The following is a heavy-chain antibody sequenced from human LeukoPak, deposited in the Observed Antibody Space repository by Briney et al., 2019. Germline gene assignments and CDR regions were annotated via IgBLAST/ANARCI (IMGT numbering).Heavy chain of an antibody. CDR3: ARLQDPNYYDSSGYHSHAFDI. Sequence: GEALKISCKGSGYSFTSYWIGWVRQMPGKGLEWMGSIYPGDSDTRYSPSFQGQVTISPEQSISTAYLQWSSLTASHTAMYYCARLQDPNYYDSSGYHSHAFDIWGQGTMVTVSS. J-gene: IGHJ3*02. CDR1: GYSFTSYW. V-gene: IGHV5-51*01. CDR2: IYPGDSDT. D-gene: IGHD3-22*01.